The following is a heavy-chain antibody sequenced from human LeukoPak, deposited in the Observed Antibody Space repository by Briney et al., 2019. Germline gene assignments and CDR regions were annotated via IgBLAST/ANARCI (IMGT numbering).Heavy chain of an antibody. D-gene: IGHD3-9*01. CDR2: IYTGGST. V-gene: IGHV3-53*01. CDR1: GFSVSSDY. Sequence: GGSLRLSCAASGFSVSSDYMSWVRQAPGKGLEWVSVIYTGGSTNHADSVKGRFTISRDNPKNTVYLQMNSLRADDTAVYYCARAVYYHILTGYINWGQGTLVTVSS. J-gene: IGHJ4*02. CDR3: ARAVYYHILTGYIN.